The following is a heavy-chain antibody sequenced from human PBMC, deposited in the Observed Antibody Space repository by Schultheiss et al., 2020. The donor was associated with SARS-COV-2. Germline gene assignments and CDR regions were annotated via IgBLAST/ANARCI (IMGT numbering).Heavy chain of an antibody. CDR3: AKDGVYDSTDFDY. D-gene: IGHD3-22*01. CDR2: ISWNSGSI. J-gene: IGHJ4*02. Sequence: GGSLRLSCAASGFTFDDYAMHWVRQAPGKGLEWVSGISWNSGSIGYADSVKGRFTISRDNAKNSLYLQMNSLRAEDTALYYCAKDGVYDSTDFDYWGQGTLVTVSS. CDR1: GFTFDDYA. V-gene: IGHV3-9*01.